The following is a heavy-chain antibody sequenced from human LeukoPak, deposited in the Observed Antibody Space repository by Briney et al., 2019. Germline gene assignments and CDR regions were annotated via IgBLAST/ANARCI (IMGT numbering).Heavy chain of an antibody. CDR3: ARVGYYYDSSGQKTDS. J-gene: IGHJ4*02. CDR1: GYTFTIYG. D-gene: IGHD3-22*01. Sequence: GASVKVSCKASGYTFTIYGISWVRQAPGQGLEGMGWISAYNGNTNYAQKLQGRVTMTTDTSTSTAYMELRSLRYDDTAVYYCARVGYYYDSSGQKTDSWGQGTLVTVSS. V-gene: IGHV1-18*01. CDR2: ISAYNGNT.